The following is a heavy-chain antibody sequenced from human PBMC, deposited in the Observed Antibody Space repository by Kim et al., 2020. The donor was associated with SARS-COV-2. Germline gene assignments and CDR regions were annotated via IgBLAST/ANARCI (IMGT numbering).Heavy chain of an antibody. CDR2: IYYSGST. CDR3: ARGFDY. J-gene: IGHJ4*02. V-gene: IGHV4-59*08. CDR1: GDSISSYY. Sequence: SETLSLTCTVPGDSISSYYWSWIRQPPGKGLEWIGYIYYSGSTNYDPSLKSRVTISVDTSKNQFSLKLSSVTAADTAVYYCARGFDYWGQGTLVTVSS.